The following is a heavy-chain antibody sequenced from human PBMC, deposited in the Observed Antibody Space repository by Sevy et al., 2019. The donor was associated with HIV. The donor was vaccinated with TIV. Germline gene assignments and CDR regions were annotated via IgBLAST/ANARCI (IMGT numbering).Heavy chain of an antibody. CDR1: VGSISSYY. V-gene: IGHV4-4*07. CDR2: IYTSGST. CDR3: ALWNVGRGSYDY. Sequence: SETLSLTCTVSVGSISSYYWSWIRQPAGKGLEWIGRIYTSGSTNYNPSLKSRVTMSVDTSKNQFSLKLSSVTAADTAVYYCALWNVGRGSYDYWGQGTLVTVSS. D-gene: IGHD1-26*01. J-gene: IGHJ4*02.